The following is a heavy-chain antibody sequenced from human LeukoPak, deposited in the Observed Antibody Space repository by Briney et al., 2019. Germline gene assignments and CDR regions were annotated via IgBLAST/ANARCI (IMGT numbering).Heavy chain of an antibody. CDR3: ARSGRICPTNWFDP. Sequence: SETLSLTGTVSGCSFSSYYWSWIRQPPGKGLEWVGHIYYSGSTNYNPAPKSGVTTPADTSKNQSSLKLSSVTAADTAVYYCARSGRICPTNWFDPWGQGTLVTVSS. D-gene: IGHD6-25*01. CDR1: GCSFSSYY. CDR2: IYYSGST. J-gene: IGHJ5*02. V-gene: IGHV4-59*01.